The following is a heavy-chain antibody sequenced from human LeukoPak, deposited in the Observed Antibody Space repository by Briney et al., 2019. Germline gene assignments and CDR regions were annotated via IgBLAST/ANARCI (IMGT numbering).Heavy chain of an antibody. CDR1: GGSITSYN. CDR3: ARAQYCSGGSCYSGYYYYYMDV. Sequence: KPSETLSLTSSVSGGSITSYNWSWIRQPARTRLEWIGRTYATGSTNYNPSLKSRVTISADTSKNQFSLKLSSVTAADTAVYYCARAQYCSGGSCYSGYYYYYMDVWGKGTTVTVSS. J-gene: IGHJ6*03. D-gene: IGHD2-15*01. CDR2: TYATGST. V-gene: IGHV4-4*07.